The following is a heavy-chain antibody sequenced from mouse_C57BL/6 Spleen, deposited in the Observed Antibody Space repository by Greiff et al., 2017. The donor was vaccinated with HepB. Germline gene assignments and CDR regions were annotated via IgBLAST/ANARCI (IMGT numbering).Heavy chain of an antibody. CDR2: IYPGDGDT. CDR1: GYAFSSYW. CDR3: AKWGSSYDYYAMDY. D-gene: IGHD1-1*01. J-gene: IGHJ4*01. V-gene: IGHV1-80*01. Sequence: VQLQESGAELVKPGASVKISCKASGYAFSSYWMNWVKQRPGKGLEWIGQIYPGDGDTNYNGKFKGKATLTADKSSSTAYMQLSSLTSEDSAVYFCAKWGSSYDYYAMDYWGQGTSVTVSS.